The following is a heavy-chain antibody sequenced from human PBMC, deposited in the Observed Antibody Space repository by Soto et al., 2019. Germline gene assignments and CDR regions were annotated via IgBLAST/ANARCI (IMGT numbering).Heavy chain of an antibody. V-gene: IGHV3-23*01. Sequence: GGSRRLSCAASGFTFSSYAMSWVRQAPGKGLEWVSAISGSGGSTYYADSVKGRFTISRDNSKNTLYLQMNSLRAEDTAVYYCAKEHYDYIWGSYRSSYFDYWGQGTLVTVSS. CDR2: ISGSGGST. CDR1: GFTFSSYA. J-gene: IGHJ4*02. CDR3: AKEHYDYIWGSYRSSYFDY. D-gene: IGHD3-16*02.